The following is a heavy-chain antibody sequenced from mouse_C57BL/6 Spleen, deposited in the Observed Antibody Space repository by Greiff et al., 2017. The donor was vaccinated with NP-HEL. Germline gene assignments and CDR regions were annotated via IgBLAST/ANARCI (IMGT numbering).Heavy chain of an antibody. CDR3: ARLGQG. CDR1: GFTFSDYG. J-gene: IGHJ3*01. D-gene: IGHD3-1*01. V-gene: IGHV5-17*01. Sequence: EVQVVESGGGLVKPGGSLKLSCAASGFTFSDYGMHWVRQAPEKGLEWVAYISSGSSTIYYADTVKGRFTISRDNAKNTLFLQMTSLRSEDTAMYYCARLGQGWGQGTLVTVSA. CDR2: ISSGSSTI.